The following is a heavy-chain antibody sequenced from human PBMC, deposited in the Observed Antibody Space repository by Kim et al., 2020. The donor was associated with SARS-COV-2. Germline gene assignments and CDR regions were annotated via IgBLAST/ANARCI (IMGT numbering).Heavy chain of an antibody. Sequence: GGSLRLSCAASGFTFSSYAMHWVRQAPGKGLEWVAVISYDGSNKYYADSVKGRFTISRDNSKNTLYLQMNSLRAEDTAVYYCASLGGGWYGDYYGMDVWGQGTTVTVSS. V-gene: IGHV3-30-3*01. CDR1: GFTFSSYA. D-gene: IGHD6-19*01. CDR3: ASLGGGWYGDYYGMDV. J-gene: IGHJ6*02. CDR2: ISYDGSNK.